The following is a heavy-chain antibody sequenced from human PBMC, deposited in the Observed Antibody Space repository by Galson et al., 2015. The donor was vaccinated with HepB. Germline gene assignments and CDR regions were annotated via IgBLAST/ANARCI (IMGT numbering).Heavy chain of an antibody. CDR2: INPYNGGT. V-gene: IGHV1-2*02. Sequence: SVKVSCKASGYTFTDYYVHWVRQAPGQGLEWMGWINPYNGGTNYAQKFQGRVTLTRDTSISTAYMDLSRLTFDDTAVYYCARGLSDLRLDYWGQETLVTVSS. CDR1: GYTFTDYY. J-gene: IGHJ4*02. CDR3: ARGLSDLRLDY.